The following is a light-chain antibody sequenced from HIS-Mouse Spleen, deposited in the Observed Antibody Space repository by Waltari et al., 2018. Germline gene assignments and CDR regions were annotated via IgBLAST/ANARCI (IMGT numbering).Light chain of an antibody. Sequence: SYVLTQPPSVSAAPGQTPRLTCGGNNIGSTRVHWYQQKPGQAPVLVVYDDSDRPSGIPERFSGSNSGNTATLTISRVEAGDEADYYCQVWDSSSDHPVFGGGTKLTVL. CDR2: DDS. V-gene: IGLV3-21*02. CDR3: QVWDSSSDHPV. J-gene: IGLJ3*02. CDR1: NIGSTR.